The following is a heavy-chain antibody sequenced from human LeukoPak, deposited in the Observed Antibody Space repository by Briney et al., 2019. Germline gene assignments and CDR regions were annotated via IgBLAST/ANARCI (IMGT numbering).Heavy chain of an antibody. D-gene: IGHD3-10*02. V-gene: IGHV3-48*03. CDR3: ARGRIERRSMIGDY. CDR2: ISSSGSTI. J-gene: IGHJ4*02. CDR1: GFTFSSYE. Sequence: PGGSLRLSCAASGFTFSSYEMNWVRQAPGKGLEWVSYISSSGSTIYYADSVKGRFTISRDNAKNSLYLQMNSLRAEDTAVYYCARGRIERRSMIGDYWGQGALVTVSS.